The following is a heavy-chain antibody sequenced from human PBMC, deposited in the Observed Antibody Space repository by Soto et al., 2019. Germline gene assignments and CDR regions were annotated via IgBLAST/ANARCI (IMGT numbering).Heavy chain of an antibody. CDR3: ATDRYCSSTTCYTEKNY. D-gene: IGHD2-2*01. V-gene: IGHV3-48*02. Sequence: TGGSLRLSCAASGFTFSSYSMNWVRQAPGKGLEWVSYISSSASIIYYADSVKGRFTISRDNGKNSLYLQMHSLRDAGTAVYYCATDRYCSSTTCYTEKNYWGQGTLVTVSS. CDR1: GFTFSSYS. J-gene: IGHJ4*02. CDR2: ISSSASII.